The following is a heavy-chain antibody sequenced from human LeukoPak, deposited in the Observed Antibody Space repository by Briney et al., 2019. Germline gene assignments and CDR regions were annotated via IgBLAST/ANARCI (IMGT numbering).Heavy chain of an antibody. CDR3: AKSGGYGLIDY. Sequence: SETLSLTCTVSGYSISSGYYWGWIRQPPGKGLEWIGSIYSSGSTYYNSSLKSRVTISIDTSKNQVSLKMSSVTAADTAVYYCAKSGGYGLIDYWGQGTLVTVS. J-gene: IGHJ4*01. CDR2: IYSSGST. V-gene: IGHV4-38-2*02. D-gene: IGHD6-25*01. CDR1: GYSISSGYY.